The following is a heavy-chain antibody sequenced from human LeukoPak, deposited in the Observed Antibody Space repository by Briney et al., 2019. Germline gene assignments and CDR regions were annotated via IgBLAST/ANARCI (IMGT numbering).Heavy chain of an antibody. Sequence: GGSLRLSCAASGFTFSSYGMHWVRQAPGKGLEWVAFIRYDGSNKYYADSVKGRFTISRDSSKNTLYLQMNSLRAEDTAVYYCAKLSSSWYPDFDYWGQGTLVTVSS. CDR2: IRYDGSNK. CDR3: AKLSSSWYPDFDY. J-gene: IGHJ4*02. V-gene: IGHV3-30*02. CDR1: GFTFSSYG. D-gene: IGHD6-13*01.